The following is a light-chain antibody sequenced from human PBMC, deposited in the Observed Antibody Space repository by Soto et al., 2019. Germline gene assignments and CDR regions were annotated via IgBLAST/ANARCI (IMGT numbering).Light chain of an antibody. CDR2: DVT. Sequence: QSALTQPAFVSGSPGQSITISCTGTSSDVGGYNFVSWYQQHPDKVPKLMIYDVTNRPSGVSNRFSASKSGNTASLTISGLQAEDEADYDCSSYTSSSTVVFGTGTKVTVL. J-gene: IGLJ1*01. V-gene: IGLV2-14*01. CDR1: SSDVGGYNF. CDR3: SSYTSSSTVV.